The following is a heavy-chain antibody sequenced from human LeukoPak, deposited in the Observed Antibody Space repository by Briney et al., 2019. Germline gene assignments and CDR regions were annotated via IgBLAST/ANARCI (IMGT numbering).Heavy chain of an antibody. CDR2: INPNLGAT. CDR1: GYTFTGYY. D-gene: IGHD5-24*01. Sequence: GASVKVSCKASGYTFTGYYLHWIRQAPGQGLEWMGWINPNLGATYYARKFQGRVTMTRDTSISTAYMELSSLTSDDTAVYYCAKADSHRGYNYASLGYYYMDVWGKGTTVTVSS. CDR3: AKADSHRGYNYASLGYYYMDV. V-gene: IGHV1-2*02. J-gene: IGHJ6*03.